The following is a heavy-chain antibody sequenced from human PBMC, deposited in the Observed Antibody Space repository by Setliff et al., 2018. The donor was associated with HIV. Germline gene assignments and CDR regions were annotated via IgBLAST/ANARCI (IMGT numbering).Heavy chain of an antibody. CDR2: AYYRSRWKN. CDR3: ARVFVGSGNYYTHYFDY. V-gene: IGHV6-1*01. J-gene: IGHJ4*02. D-gene: IGHD3-10*01. Sequence: TLSLTCAIHGDSVSSNSAIWNWIRQSPSRGLEWLGTAYYRSRWKNDYAESVKGRITINADTSKNQFSLHLNSVTPEDTAVYYCARVFVGSGNYYTHYFDYWGQGTLVTVSS. CDR1: GDSVSSNSAI.